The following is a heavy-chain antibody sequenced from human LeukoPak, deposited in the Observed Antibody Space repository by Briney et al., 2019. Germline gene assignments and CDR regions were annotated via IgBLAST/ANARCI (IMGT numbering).Heavy chain of an antibody. J-gene: IGHJ4*02. CDR1: GYFFTSYW. D-gene: IGHD4-17*01. Sequence: GGALQISCKGSGYFFTSYWIGGVRQMPGKGLEWMGIIYPGDSDTRYSPSFQGQVTISADKSISTAYLQWSSLKASDTAMYYCARLMIDYGDQGYFDYWGQGTLVAVSS. CDR3: ARLMIDYGDQGYFDY. V-gene: IGHV5-51*01. CDR2: IYPGDSDT.